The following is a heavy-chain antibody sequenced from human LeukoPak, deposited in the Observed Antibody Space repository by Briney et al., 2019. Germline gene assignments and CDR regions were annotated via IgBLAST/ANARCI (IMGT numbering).Heavy chain of an antibody. D-gene: IGHD3-16*02. J-gene: IGHJ4*02. CDR1: GFTFSSYG. CDR3: AKELVWGSYRYYFDY. CDR2: IWYDGSNK. Sequence: GGSLRLSCAASGFTFSSYGMHWVRQAPGKGLEWVAAIWYDGSNKYYADSVKGRFTISRDNSKNTLYLQMNSLRAEDTAVYYCAKELVWGSYRYYFDYWGQGTLVTVSS. V-gene: IGHV3-33*06.